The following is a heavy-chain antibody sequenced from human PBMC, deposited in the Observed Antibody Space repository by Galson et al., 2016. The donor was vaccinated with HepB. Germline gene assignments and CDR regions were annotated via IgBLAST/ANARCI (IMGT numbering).Heavy chain of an antibody. Sequence: ETLSLTCTVSGGSISSSGYCWGWIRQPPGKGLEWIGSLCYTGSAYYTPSLKSRVTISVDTSKNKFSLKLNSVTAADTAVFYCARLLGGSSWMGNWFDPWGQGTLVTVSS. J-gene: IGHJ5*02. CDR3: ARLLGGSSWMGNWFDP. CDR1: GGSISSSGYC. D-gene: IGHD6-13*01. V-gene: IGHV4-39*01. CDR2: LCYTGSA.